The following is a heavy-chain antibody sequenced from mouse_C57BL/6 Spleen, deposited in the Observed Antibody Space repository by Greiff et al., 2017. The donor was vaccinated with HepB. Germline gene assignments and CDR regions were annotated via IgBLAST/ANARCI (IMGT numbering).Heavy chain of an antibody. CDR2: IYPRSGNT. CDR3: ARSCDYDFDD. J-gene: IGHJ2*01. CDR1: GYTFTSYG. D-gene: IGHD2-4*01. V-gene: IGHV1-81*01. Sequence: VQLQQSGAELARPGASVKLSCKASGYTFTSYGISWVKQRTGQGLEWIGEIYPRSGNTYYNEKFKGKATLTADKSSSTAYMELRSLTSEDSAVYFCARSCDYDFDDWGQGTTLTVSS.